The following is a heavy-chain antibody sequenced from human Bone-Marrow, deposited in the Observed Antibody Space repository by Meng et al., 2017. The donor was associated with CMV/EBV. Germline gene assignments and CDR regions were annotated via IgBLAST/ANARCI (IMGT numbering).Heavy chain of an antibody. CDR3: ASSGRLNWFDP. D-gene: IGHD3-10*01. J-gene: IGHJ5*02. CDR1: GGTLSSYA. CDR2: IIPIFGTA. V-gene: IGHV1-69*05. Sequence: SVKVSCQASGGTLSSYAISWVRQAPGQGLEWMGGIIPIFGTANYAQKFQGRVTITTDESTSTAYMELSSLRSEDTAVYYCASSGRLNWFDPWGQGTLVTVSS.